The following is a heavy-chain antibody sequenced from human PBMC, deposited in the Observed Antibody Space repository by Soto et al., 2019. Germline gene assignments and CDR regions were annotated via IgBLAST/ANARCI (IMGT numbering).Heavy chain of an antibody. CDR3: ASGASRWYPYCFDS. CDR1: EGTFNSYA. D-gene: IGHD6-13*01. V-gene: IGHV1-69*01. CDR2: IIPYYNTL. Sequence: QAQVVQSGAEVRKPGSSVKLSCKASEGTFNSYAIAWVRQAPGQGLEWMGGIIPYYNTLNYAQKFQDRVTITADAPTNTVYMEPSSLRPDDRAGYFCASGASRWYPYCFDSWGQGTLLTVSS. J-gene: IGHJ4*02.